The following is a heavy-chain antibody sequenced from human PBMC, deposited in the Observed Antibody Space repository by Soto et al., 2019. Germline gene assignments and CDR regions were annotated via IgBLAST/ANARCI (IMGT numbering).Heavy chain of an antibody. Sequence: QVQLQESGPGLVKPSGTLSLTCAVSGGSISSSNWWRWVRQPPGKGLAWIGEIYHSGSTNYNPSLKSRVTRSVDKSKNQFSLKLSSVTAAVTAVSYCARVSSSADDYYYYGMDVWGQGTTVTVSS. V-gene: IGHV4-4*02. CDR3: ARVSSSADDYYYYGMDV. CDR1: GGSISSSNW. CDR2: IYHSGST. J-gene: IGHJ6*02.